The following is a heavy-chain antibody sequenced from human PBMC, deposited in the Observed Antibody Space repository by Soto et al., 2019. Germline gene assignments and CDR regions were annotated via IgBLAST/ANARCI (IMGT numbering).Heavy chain of an antibody. D-gene: IGHD3-9*01. V-gene: IGHV4-59*01. CDR3: ARVLALYDILTGYYSRPYYGMDV. CDR1: GGSISSYY. J-gene: IGHJ6*02. Sequence: SETLSLTCTVSGGSISSYYWSWIRQPPGKGLEWIGYIYYSGRTNYNPSLKSRVTISVDTSKNQFSLKLSSVTAADTAVYYCARVLALYDILTGYYSRPYYGMDVWGQGTTVTVSS. CDR2: IYYSGRT.